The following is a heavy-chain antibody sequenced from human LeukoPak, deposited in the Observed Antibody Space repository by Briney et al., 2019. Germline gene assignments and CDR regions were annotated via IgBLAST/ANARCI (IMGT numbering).Heavy chain of an antibody. CDR1: GYSFSSYW. V-gene: IGHV5-51*01. CDR2: IYPGDSKT. J-gene: IGHJ4*02. Sequence: GESLKISCKTSGYSFSSYWIGWVRQMPGKGLEWVGIIYPGDSKTRYSPSFQGQVTISVDQSISTAYLQWSSLQASDTAMYYCARPQYGACDYWGQGTLVTVSS. CDR3: ARPQYGACDY. D-gene: IGHD4-17*01.